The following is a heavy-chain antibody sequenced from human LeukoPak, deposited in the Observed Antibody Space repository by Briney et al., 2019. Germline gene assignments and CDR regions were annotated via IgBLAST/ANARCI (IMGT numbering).Heavy chain of an antibody. V-gene: IGHV3-30*02. D-gene: IGHD3-10*01. CDR3: AGGGFGEAYYYYYYMDV. CDR2: IRYDGSNK. Sequence: PGGSLRLSCAASGFTFSSYGIHWVRQAPGKGLEWVAFIRYDGSNKYYADSVKGRFTISRDNSKNTLFLQMNSLRAEDTAVYYCAGGGFGEAYYYYYYMDVWGKGTTVTVSS. J-gene: IGHJ6*03. CDR1: GFTFSSYG.